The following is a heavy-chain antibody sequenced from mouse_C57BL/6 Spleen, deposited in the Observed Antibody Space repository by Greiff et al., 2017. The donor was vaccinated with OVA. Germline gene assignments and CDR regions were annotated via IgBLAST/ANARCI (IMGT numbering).Heavy chain of an antibody. J-gene: IGHJ3*01. Sequence: EVQLVESGGGLVQPKGSLKLSCAASGFTFNTYAMHWVRQAPGKGLEWVARIRSKGSIYATYYADSVKDRFTISRDDSQSMLYRQMNNLKTEDTAMYYCVRDKGDYPWFADWGQGTLVTVSA. CDR1: GFTFNTYA. D-gene: IGHD2-4*01. V-gene: IGHV10-3*01. CDR2: IRSKGSIYAT. CDR3: VRDKGDYPWFAD.